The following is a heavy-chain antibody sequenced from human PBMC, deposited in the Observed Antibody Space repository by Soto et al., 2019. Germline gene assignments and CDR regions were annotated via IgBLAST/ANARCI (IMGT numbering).Heavy chain of an antibody. CDR1: GFTFSDYW. Sequence: EVQLVESGGGLVQPGGTLRLCCATSGFTFSDYWMTWVRQAPGKGLEWVANINQDGSEKYYVDSVKGRITISRDNAQNSLYLQMNSLRVEDTAVYYCARADKRLFGESLQDYWGQGILVTVSS. CDR2: INQDGSEK. CDR3: ARADKRLFGESLQDY. D-gene: IGHD3-10*02. J-gene: IGHJ4*02. V-gene: IGHV3-7*04.